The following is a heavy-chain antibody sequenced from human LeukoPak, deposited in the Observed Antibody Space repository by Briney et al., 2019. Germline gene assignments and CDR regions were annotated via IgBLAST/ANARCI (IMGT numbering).Heavy chain of an antibody. CDR3: ARDLKGLAAAGSGGTRRPAYYYYGMDV. CDR1: GYTLTELS. Sequence: ASVKVSCKVSGYTLTELSMHWVRQAPGKGLEWMGGFDPEDGETIYAQKFQGRVTMTEDTSTDTAYMELSSLRSEDTAVYYCARDLKGLAAAGSGGTRRPAYYYYGMDVWGQGTTVTVSS. CDR2: FDPEDGET. V-gene: IGHV1-24*01. D-gene: IGHD6-13*01. J-gene: IGHJ6*02.